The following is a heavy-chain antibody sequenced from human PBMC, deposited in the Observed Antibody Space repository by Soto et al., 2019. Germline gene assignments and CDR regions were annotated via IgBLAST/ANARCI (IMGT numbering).Heavy chain of an antibody. CDR3: ARDIGSYAYGEGY. V-gene: IGHV4-4*07. D-gene: IGHD3-10*01. J-gene: IGHJ4*02. CDR1: GGSINSYW. CDR2: VYSSGTT. Sequence: LSLTCSVAGGSINSYWWSWIRQPAGKGLEWIGRVYSSGTTDYNPSLNSRATLSVETSKNQFSLKLSSVTAADTAVYYCARDIGSYAYGEGYWGQGIQVTVSS.